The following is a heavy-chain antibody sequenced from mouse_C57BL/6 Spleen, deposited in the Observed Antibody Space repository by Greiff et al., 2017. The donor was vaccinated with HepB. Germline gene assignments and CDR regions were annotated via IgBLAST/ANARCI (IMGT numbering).Heavy chain of an antibody. D-gene: IGHD4-1*01. Sequence: EVKLQESGPGLVKPSQSLSLTCSVTGYSITSGYYWNWIRQFPVNKLEWMGYISYDGSNNYNPSLKNRISITRDTSKNQFFLKLNTVTTEDTATYNCARDLAWDFFDYWGQGTTLTVSS. CDR1: GYSITSGYY. CDR2: ISYDGSN. J-gene: IGHJ2*01. V-gene: IGHV3-6*01. CDR3: ARDLAWDFFDY.